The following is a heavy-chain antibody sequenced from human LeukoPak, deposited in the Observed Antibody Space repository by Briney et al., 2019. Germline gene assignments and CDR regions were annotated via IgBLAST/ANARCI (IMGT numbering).Heavy chain of an antibody. J-gene: IGHJ4*02. CDR3: AREGYYATIDY. CDR2: ISYDGSNK. Sequence: GGSLRLSCAASGFTFSSFVMHWVRQAPGKGLEWVAVISYDGSNKYYADSVKGRFTFSRDISKNTLYQYLQMNSLRAEDTAVYYCAREGYYATIDYWGQGTLVTVSS. V-gene: IGHV3-33*08. D-gene: IGHD3-10*01. CDR1: GFTFSSFV.